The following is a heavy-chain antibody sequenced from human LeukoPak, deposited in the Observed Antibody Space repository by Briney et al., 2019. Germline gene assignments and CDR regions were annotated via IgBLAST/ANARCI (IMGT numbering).Heavy chain of an antibody. CDR1: GYTFTGYY. J-gene: IGHJ3*02. V-gene: IGHV1-2*02. CDR2: INPNSGGT. Sequence: ASVKVSCKASGYTFTGYYMHWVRQAPGQGLEWMGWINPNSGGTNYAQKFQGRVTMTRDMSISTAYMELSRLRSDDTAVYYCARGRRSSSGWYGKDAFDIWGQGTMVTVSS. CDR3: ARGRRSSSGWYGKDAFDI. D-gene: IGHD6-19*01.